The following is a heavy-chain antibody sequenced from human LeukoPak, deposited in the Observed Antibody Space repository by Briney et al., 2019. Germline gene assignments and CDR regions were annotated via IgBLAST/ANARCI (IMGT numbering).Heavy chain of an antibody. Sequence: HPGGSLRLSCAASGFTFNTYAMHWVRQAPGKGLEWVAVISYDGTNKYYADSGTGRFTISRDNAKNSLYLQMNSLRAEDTAVYYCARDGRELRYFAGYWGQGTLVTVSS. CDR2: ISYDGTNK. J-gene: IGHJ4*02. CDR1: GFTFNTYA. CDR3: ARDGRELRYFAGY. V-gene: IGHV3-30-3*01. D-gene: IGHD3-9*01.